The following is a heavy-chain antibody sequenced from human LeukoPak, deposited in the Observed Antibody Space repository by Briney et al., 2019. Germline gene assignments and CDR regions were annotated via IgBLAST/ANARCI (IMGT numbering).Heavy chain of an antibody. CDR2: IYPGDSDT. J-gene: IGHJ4*02. CDR3: ARGPYDFWSGYLPSFDY. CDR1: GYSFTSYW. Sequence: GAYLKISCKGSGYSFTSYWIGWVRQMPGKGLEWMGIIYPGDSDTRYSPSFQGQVTISADKSISTAYLQWSSLKASDTAMYYCARGPYDFWSGYLPSFDYWGQGTLVTVSS. V-gene: IGHV5-51*01. D-gene: IGHD3-3*01.